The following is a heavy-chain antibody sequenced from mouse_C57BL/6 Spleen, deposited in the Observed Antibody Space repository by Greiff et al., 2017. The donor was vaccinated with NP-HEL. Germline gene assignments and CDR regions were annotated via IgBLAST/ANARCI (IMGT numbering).Heavy chain of an antibody. CDR1: GFTFSSYG. D-gene: IGHD1-1*01. CDR2: ISSGGSYT. CDR3: ARDYYDDYAMDY. J-gene: IGHJ4*01. Sequence: DVKLVESGGDLVKPGGSLKLSCAASGFTFSSYGMSWVRQTPDKRLEWVATISSGGSYTYYPDSVKGRFTISRDNAKNTLYLQMSSLKSEDTAMYYCARDYYDDYAMDYWGQGTSVTVSS. V-gene: IGHV5-6*02.